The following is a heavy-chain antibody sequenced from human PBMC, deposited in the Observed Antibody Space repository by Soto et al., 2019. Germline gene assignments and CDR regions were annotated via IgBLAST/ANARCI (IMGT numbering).Heavy chain of an antibody. CDR2: INHSGST. CDR1: GGSFSGYY. D-gene: IGHD3-16*01. J-gene: IGHJ4*02. V-gene: IGHV4-34*01. CDR3: ARGALGPGLSVRRPIRLFDY. Sequence: QVQLQQWGAGLLKPSETLSLTCAVYGGSFSGYYWSWIRQPPGKGLEWIGEINHSGSTNYNPSLKSRVTISVDTSKNQFSLKLSSVTAADTAVYYCARGALGPGLSVRRPIRLFDYWGQGTLVTVSS.